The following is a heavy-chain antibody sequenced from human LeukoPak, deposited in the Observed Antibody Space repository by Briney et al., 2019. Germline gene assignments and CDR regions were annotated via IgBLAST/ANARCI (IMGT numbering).Heavy chain of an antibody. V-gene: IGHV3-30*02. J-gene: IGHJ4*02. CDR3: AKVAVGATSYSDY. CDR2: IRYDGSNK. D-gene: IGHD1-26*01. Sequence: GGSLRLSCAASGFTFSSYGMHWVRQAPGKGLEWVAFIRYDGSNKYYADSVKGRFTISRDNSKNTLYLQMNSLRAEDTAVYYYAKVAVGATSYSDYWGQGTLVTVSS. CDR1: GFTFSSYG.